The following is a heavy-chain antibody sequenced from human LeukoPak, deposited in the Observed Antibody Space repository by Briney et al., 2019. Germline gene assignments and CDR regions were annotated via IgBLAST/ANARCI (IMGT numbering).Heavy chain of an antibody. CDR2: IHNSGTT. J-gene: IGHJ4*02. Sequence: PSETLSLTCAVSGGPFSGYFWSWIRQSSGKGLEWIGEIHNSGTTNYNPSLNSRVTISEDTSKNQFYLNLSSVTAADTAVYYCARRYYYNLGGFPFDFWGQGTLVTVFS. V-gene: IGHV4-34*01. CDR1: GGPFSGYF. D-gene: IGHD3-10*01. CDR3: ARRYYYNLGGFPFDF.